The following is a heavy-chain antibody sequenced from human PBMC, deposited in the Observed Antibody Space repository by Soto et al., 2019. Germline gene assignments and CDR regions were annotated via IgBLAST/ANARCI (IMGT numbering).Heavy chain of an antibody. V-gene: IGHV3-30*04. CDR1: GFSISRSA. CDR3: ARDLQAGTDNVNWFAP. Sequence: QVQLVESGGGEVQPGRSLRLSCAASGFSISRSAMHWVRQAPGKGLEWVAVIAYDGSNRWYADSAKGRFTISRDNSKNTVYLHMSSLRGEDTAVYYCARDLQAGTDNVNWFAPWGQGTLVTVSS. J-gene: IGHJ5*02. CDR2: IAYDGSNR. D-gene: IGHD1-1*01.